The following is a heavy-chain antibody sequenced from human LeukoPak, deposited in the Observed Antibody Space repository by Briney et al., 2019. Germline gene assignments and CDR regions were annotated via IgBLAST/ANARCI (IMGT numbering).Heavy chain of an antibody. V-gene: IGHV4-4*07. CDR2: IYTSGST. D-gene: IGHD6-6*01. J-gene: IGHJ6*03. CDR3: ARDVRRSSSSSNSYYYMDV. Sequence: SETLSLTCTVSGGSISNYYWSWIRQPAGEGLEWIGRIYTSGSTNYNPSLKSRVTMSVDTSKNQFSLKLDSVTAADTAVYYCARDVRRSSSSSNSYYYMDVWGKGTTVTVSS. CDR1: GGSISNYY.